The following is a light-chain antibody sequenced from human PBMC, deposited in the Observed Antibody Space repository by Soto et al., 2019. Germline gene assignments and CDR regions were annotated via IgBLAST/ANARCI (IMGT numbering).Light chain of an antibody. J-gene: IGLJ1*01. V-gene: IGLV1-47*01. CDR1: SSHIGSNY. CDR3: AAWDDSLSGYV. CDR2: RNN. Sequence: QCVLTQPPHASGTPGQRVTISCSGSSSHIGSNYVYWYQQLPGTAPKLLIYRNNQRPSGVPDRFSGSKSGTSASLAISGLRSEDEADYYCAAWDDSLSGYVFGTGTKVTVL.